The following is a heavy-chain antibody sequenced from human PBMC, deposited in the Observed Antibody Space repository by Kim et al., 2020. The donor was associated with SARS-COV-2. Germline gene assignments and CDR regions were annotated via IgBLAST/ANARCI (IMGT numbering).Heavy chain of an antibody. CDR2: L. V-gene: IGHV3-21*01. J-gene: IGHJ4*02. Sequence: LYYADSGKLRLTISRDKVTNSLYLQTNSMRAEDTAVYYCARGIGQFPLDYWGQGTLVTVSS. CDR3: ARGIGQFPLDY. D-gene: IGHD3-16*01.